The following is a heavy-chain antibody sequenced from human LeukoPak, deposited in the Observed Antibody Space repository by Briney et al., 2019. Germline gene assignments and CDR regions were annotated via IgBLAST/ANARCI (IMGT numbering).Heavy chain of an antibody. CDR2: ISGTSSTI. Sequence: GSLRLSCAASGFTFSTSGMNWVRQAPGKGLEWVSYISGTSSTIYYADSVKGRFTISRDNAKNSLYLQMNSLRAEDTAVYYCAREYSSGGAFDYWGQGTLVTVSS. CDR3: AREYSSGGAFDY. J-gene: IGHJ4*02. CDR1: GFTFSTSG. V-gene: IGHV3-48*01. D-gene: IGHD6-19*01.